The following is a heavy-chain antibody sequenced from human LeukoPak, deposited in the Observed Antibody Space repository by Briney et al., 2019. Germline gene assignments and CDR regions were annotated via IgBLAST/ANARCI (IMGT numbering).Heavy chain of an antibody. CDR1: GGSISSYY. Sequence: SETLSLTCTVSGGSISSYYWSWIRQPAGKGLEWIGRIYTSGSTNYNPSLKSRVTMSVDTSKNQFSLKLSSVTAADTAVYYCAREGGDILTTYFDYWGQGTLVTVSS. V-gene: IGHV4-4*07. J-gene: IGHJ4*02. CDR2: IYTSGST. D-gene: IGHD3-9*01. CDR3: AREGGDILTTYFDY.